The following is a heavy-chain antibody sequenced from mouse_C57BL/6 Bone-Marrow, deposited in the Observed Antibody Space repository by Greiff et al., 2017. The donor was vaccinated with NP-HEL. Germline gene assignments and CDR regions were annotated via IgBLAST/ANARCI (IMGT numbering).Heavy chain of an antibody. J-gene: IGHJ4*01. CDR1: GFTFSDFY. CDR2: SRNKANDYTT. CDR3: ARDAGHYYYAMDY. Sequence: DVKLVESGGGLVQSGRSLRLSCAPSGFTFSDFYMEWVRQAPGKGLEWIAASRNKANDYTTEYSASVKGRFIVSRDTSQSILYLQMNALRAEDTAIYYCARDAGHYYYAMDYWGQGTSVTVSS. V-gene: IGHV7-1*01.